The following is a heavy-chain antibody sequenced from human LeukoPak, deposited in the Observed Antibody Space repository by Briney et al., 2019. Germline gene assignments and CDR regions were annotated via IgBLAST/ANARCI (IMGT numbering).Heavy chain of an antibody. Sequence: GGSLRLSCAASGFTFSNYWMTWVRQAPGKGLEWVSNIRQDGSEKNYVDSVKGRFSISRDNAKNSLFLQINSLRAEDTAVNYCARSPTETTRVVASWGQGPLVTVSS. D-gene: IGHD4-17*01. J-gene: IGHJ4*02. CDR1: GFTFSNYW. CDR3: ARSPTETTRVVAS. V-gene: IGHV3-7*01. CDR2: IRQDGSEK.